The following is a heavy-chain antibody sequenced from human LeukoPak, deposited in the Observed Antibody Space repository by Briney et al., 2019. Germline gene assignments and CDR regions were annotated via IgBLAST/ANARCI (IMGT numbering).Heavy chain of an antibody. D-gene: IGHD2-15*01. Sequence: ASVKVSCKASGYTFTSYAMNWVRQAPGQGLEWMGWINTNTGNPTYAQGFTGRFVFSLDTSVSTAYLQISSLKAEDTAVYYCAKVRYCSGGSCPYYYYYYMDVWGNGTTVTVSS. CDR2: INTNTGNP. J-gene: IGHJ6*03. CDR1: GYTFTSYA. CDR3: AKVRYCSGGSCPYYYYYYMDV. V-gene: IGHV7-4-1*02.